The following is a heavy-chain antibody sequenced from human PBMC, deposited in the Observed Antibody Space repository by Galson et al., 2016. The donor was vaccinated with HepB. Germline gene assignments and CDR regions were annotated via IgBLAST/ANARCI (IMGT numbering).Heavy chain of an antibody. Sequence: ETLSLTCTVSGASISSYYWSWIRQPPGKRLEWIGYMYYRGSTDYNPSLKSRVSISVDASKNQFSLKLSSVTAADTAVYYCAGDRAILGDDPEGFDYWGQGTLVTVSS. CDR3: AGDRAILGDDPEGFDY. CDR1: GASISSYY. J-gene: IGHJ4*02. D-gene: IGHD3-16*01. CDR2: MYYRGST. V-gene: IGHV4-59*01.